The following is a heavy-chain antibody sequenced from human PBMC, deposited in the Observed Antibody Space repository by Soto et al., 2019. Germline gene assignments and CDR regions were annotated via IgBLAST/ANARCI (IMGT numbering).Heavy chain of an antibody. CDR1: GGTFSSYT. Sequence: ASVKVSCKASGGTFSSYTISWVRQAPGQGLEWMGRIIPILGIANYAQKFQGRVTITADKSTSTAYMELSSLRSEDTAVYYCARDLELKHYDILTGHQTLWFDPWGQGTLVTVSS. V-gene: IGHV1-69*04. CDR3: ARDLELKHYDILTGHQTLWFDP. J-gene: IGHJ5*02. CDR2: IIPILGIA. D-gene: IGHD3-9*01.